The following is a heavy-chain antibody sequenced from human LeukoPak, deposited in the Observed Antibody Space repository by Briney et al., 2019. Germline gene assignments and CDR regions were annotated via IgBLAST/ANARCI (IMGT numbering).Heavy chain of an antibody. CDR1: GFTATSNY. CDR2: IYGGGNT. J-gene: IGHJ4*02. D-gene: IGHD2-8*01. Sequence: QSGGSLRLSCSFSGFTATSNYMAWVRQSAGKGLQWISFIYGGGNTLYADSVRDRFSISRDNSKSTLYLQMNSLRVEDTAVYYCATGGRSGMAFDFWGQGTLVTVSS. V-gene: IGHV3-53*01. CDR3: ATGGRSGMAFDF.